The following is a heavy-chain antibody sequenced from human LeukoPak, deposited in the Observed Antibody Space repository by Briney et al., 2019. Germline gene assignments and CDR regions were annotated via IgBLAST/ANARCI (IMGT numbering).Heavy chain of an antibody. CDR1: GFTFSSYG. CDR3: AKVRVWIYFDY. V-gene: IGHV3-30*18. CDR2: ISYDGSNK. D-gene: IGHD2-2*03. Sequence: GRSLRLSCAASGFTFSSYGMHWVRQAPGKGLEWVAVISYDGSNKYYADSVKGRFTISRDNSKDTLYLQMNSLRAEDTAVYYCAKVRVWIYFDYWGQGTLVTVSS. J-gene: IGHJ4*02.